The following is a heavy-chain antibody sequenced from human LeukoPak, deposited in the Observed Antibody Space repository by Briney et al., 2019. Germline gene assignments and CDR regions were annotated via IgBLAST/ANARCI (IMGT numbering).Heavy chain of an antibody. J-gene: IGHJ2*01. CDR3: ARVPHGSGYDSDWYFDL. CDR2: FYYSGST. D-gene: IGHD5-12*01. Sequence: SETLSLTCTVSGGSISSYYWSWIRQPPGKGRGWIGYFYYSGSTNYNPSLKSRVTISVDTSKNQFSLKLSSVTAADTAVYYCARVPHGSGYDSDWYFDLWGRGTLVTVSS. CDR1: GGSISSYY. V-gene: IGHV4-59*01.